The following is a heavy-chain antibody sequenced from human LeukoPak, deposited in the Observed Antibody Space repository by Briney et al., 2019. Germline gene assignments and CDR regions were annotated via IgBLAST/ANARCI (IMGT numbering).Heavy chain of an antibody. CDR2: FSGSGVST. J-gene: IGHJ4*02. CDR1: GFTLRNYA. V-gene: IGHV3-23*01. D-gene: IGHD4-23*01. Sequence: GGSLRLSCAASGFTLRNYAMSWVRQAPGKGLEWVSAFSGSGVSTHYADSVKGRFTISRDNSKDTLYLQMNSLRAEDTAVYYCAKDQTPYYWGQGTLVTVSS. CDR3: AKDQTPYY.